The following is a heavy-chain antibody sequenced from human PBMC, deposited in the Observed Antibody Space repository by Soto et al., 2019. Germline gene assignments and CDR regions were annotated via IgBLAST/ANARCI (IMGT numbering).Heavy chain of an antibody. J-gene: IGHJ4*02. CDR3: ARGPPFGR. CDR1: GGSISSGGYS. V-gene: IGHV4-30-2*01. D-gene: IGHD3-3*01. Sequence: SETLSLTCAVSGGSISSGGYSWSWIRQPPGKGLEWIGYIYHSGSTYYNPSLKSRVTISVDRSKNQFSLKLSSVTAADTAVYYCARGPPFGRWGRRTLVTVSS. CDR2: IYHSGST.